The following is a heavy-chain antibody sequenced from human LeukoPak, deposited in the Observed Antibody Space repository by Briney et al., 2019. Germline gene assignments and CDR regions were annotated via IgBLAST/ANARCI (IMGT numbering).Heavy chain of an antibody. D-gene: IGHD5-18*01. CDR3: ARRGSYGYDRWFDP. CDR1: GGSISSYY. V-gene: IGHV4-59*08. CDR2: IYYRGST. Sequence: SETLSLTCTVSGGSISSYYWSWIRQPPGKGLEWIGYIYYRGSTNYNPSLKSRVTISVDTSKNQFSLKLSSVTAADTAVYYCARRGSYGYDRWFDPWGQGTLVTVSS. J-gene: IGHJ5*02.